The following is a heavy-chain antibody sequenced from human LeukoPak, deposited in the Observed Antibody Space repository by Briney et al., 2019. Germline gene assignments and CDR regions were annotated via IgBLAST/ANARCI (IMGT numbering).Heavy chain of an antibody. Sequence: SQTLSLTRTVSGGSISSGGYYWSWIRQHPGKGLEWIGYIYYSGSTHYNPSLKSRVTISVDTSENQFSLKLSSVTAADTAVYYCARADYGDYEALNAFDIWGQGTMVTVSS. CDR1: GGSISSGGYY. J-gene: IGHJ3*02. CDR3: ARADYGDYEALNAFDI. D-gene: IGHD4-17*01. V-gene: IGHV4-31*03. CDR2: IYYSGST.